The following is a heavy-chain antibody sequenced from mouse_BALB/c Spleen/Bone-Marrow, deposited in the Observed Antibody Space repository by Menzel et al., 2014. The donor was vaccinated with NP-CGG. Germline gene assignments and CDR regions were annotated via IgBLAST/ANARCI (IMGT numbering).Heavy chain of an antibody. CDR2: ISDGGSYT. D-gene: IGHD1-2*01. CDR3: ARVLTTATLYWYFDV. Sequence: EVKLVESGGGLVKPGGSLKLSCAASGFTFSDYYMYWVRQTPEKRLEWVATISDGGSYTYYPDSVKGRFTISRDNAKNNLYLQMSSLKSEDTAMYYCARVLTTATLYWYFDVWGAGTTVTVSS. J-gene: IGHJ1*01. V-gene: IGHV5-4*02. CDR1: GFTFSDYY.